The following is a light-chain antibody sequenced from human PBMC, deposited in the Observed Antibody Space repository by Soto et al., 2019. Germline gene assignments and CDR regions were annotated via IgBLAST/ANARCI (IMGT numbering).Light chain of an antibody. CDR1: SSDVGGYNY. V-gene: IGLV2-14*01. CDR3: SSYTARSTWV. J-gene: IGLJ3*02. Sequence: QSVLTQPASVSGSPGQSITISCTGTSSDVGGYNYVSWYQQHPGTSPKLMIYEVSNRPSGVSNRFSGSKSGNTASLIISGLQAEDEGDYYCSSYTARSTWVFGGGTKLT. CDR2: EVS.